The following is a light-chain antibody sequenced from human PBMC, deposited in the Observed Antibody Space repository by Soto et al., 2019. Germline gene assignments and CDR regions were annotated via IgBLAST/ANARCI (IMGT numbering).Light chain of an antibody. J-gene: IGKJ1*01. CDR1: ESISRW. V-gene: IGKV1-39*01. Sequence: DIQMTQSPSTLSASVGDRVTIICRARESISRWLAWYQQKPGKDPKLLIYAASSLQSGVPSRFSGSGSGTDFTLTISSLQPEDFATYYCQQSYSTPPWTFGQGTKVDI. CDR2: AAS. CDR3: QQSYSTPPWT.